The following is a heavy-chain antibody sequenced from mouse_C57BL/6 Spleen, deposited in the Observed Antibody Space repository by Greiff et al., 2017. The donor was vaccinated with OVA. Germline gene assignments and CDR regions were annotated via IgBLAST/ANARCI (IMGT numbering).Heavy chain of an antibody. V-gene: IGHV1-64*01. CDR1: GYTFTSYW. CDR3: ANKYDYDPWFAY. Sequence: QVQLKQPGAELVKPGASVKLSCKASGYTFTSYWMHWVKQRPGQGLEWIGMIHPNSGSTNYNEKFKSKATLTVDKSSSTAYMQLSSLTSEDSAVYYCANKYDYDPWFAYWGQGTLVTVSA. J-gene: IGHJ3*01. D-gene: IGHD2-4*01. CDR2: IHPNSGST.